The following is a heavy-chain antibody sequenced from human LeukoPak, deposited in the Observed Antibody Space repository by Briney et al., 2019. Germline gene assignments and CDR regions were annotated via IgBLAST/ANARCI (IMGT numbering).Heavy chain of an antibody. V-gene: IGHV3-23*01. D-gene: IGHD6-19*01. CDR2: ISGTGGST. J-gene: IGHJ4*02. Sequence: GGSLRVSCAASGFTFSSYAMTWVRQAPGKGLEWVSAISGTGGSTYYADSVKGRCTISRDNSKNTLYLQVNSLRAEDTAVYYCASTLRYASGWYWRGQGTLVTVSS. CDR1: GFTFSSYA. CDR3: ASTLRYASGWYW.